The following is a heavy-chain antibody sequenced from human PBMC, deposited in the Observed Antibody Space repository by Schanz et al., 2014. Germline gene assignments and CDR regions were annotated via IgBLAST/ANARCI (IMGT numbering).Heavy chain of an antibody. CDR2: IGTSGGT. J-gene: IGHJ5*02. CDR1: GFTFENYA. V-gene: IGHV3-23*01. CDR3: ARPALWFGDNCFDP. D-gene: IGHD3-10*01. Sequence: EVQLLESGGGLVQPGGSLRLSCAASGFTFENYALTWVRQVPGKGLEWVSTIGTSGGTNYAESVKGRFTISRDNSKNTLYLQMNSLRAEDTAVYYCARPALWFGDNCFDPWGQGTLVTVSS.